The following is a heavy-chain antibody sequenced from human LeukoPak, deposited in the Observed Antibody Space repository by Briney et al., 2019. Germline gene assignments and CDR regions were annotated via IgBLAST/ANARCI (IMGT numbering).Heavy chain of an antibody. CDR2: ITSGSSTV. V-gene: IGHV3-48*04. J-gene: IGHJ3*02. Sequence: GGSLRLSCAASGFTFSSYSMNWVRQAPGKGLEWVSYITSGSSTVYYADSVKGRFTISRDNAKNSLYLQMNSLRAEDTALYYCAAGSGWDDAFDIWGQGTMVTVSS. CDR1: GFTFSSYS. D-gene: IGHD6-19*01. CDR3: AAGSGWDDAFDI.